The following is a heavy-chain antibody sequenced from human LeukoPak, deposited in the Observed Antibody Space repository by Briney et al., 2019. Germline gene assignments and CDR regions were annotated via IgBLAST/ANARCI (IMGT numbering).Heavy chain of an antibody. V-gene: IGHV3-23*01. Sequence: PGGSLRLSCAASGFTFSNYGMSWVRQVPGKGLEWVSAISGSDGSAYHADSVKGRFSISRDNSKNTLYLQMDSLRAEDTAVYYCAKELIYRYFDYRGQGTLVTVSS. D-gene: IGHD5-12*01. J-gene: IGHJ4*02. CDR3: AKELIYRYFDY. CDR1: GFTFSNYG. CDR2: ISGSDGSA.